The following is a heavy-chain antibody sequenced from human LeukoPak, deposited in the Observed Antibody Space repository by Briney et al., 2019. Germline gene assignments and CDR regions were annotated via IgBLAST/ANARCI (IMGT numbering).Heavy chain of an antibody. CDR2: IYYSGST. J-gene: IGHJ6*03. CDR3: ARDSTYDFWSGYSGYMDV. Sequence: PSETLSLTCTVSGGSISSGGYYWSWIRQHPGKGLEWIGYIYYSGSTYYNPSLKSRVTISVDTSKNQSSLKLSSVTAADTAVYYCARDSTYDFWSGYSGYMDVWGKGTTVTVSS. V-gene: IGHV4-31*03. D-gene: IGHD3-3*01. CDR1: GGSISSGGYY.